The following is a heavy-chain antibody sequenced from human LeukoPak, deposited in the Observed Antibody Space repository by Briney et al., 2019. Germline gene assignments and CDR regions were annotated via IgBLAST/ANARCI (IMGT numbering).Heavy chain of an antibody. CDR1: GFTFSSYS. D-gene: IGHD2-2*02. CDR2: ISSSSSYI. J-gene: IGHJ6*02. CDR3: ARDSIVVVPAAIDPPYYYYGMDV. Sequence: GGSLRLSCAASGFTFSSYSMNWVRQAPGKGLEWVSSISSSSSYIYYADSVKGRFTISRDNAKNSLYLQMNRLRAEDTAVYYCARDSIVVVPAAIDPPYYYYGMDVWGQGTTVTVSS. V-gene: IGHV3-21*01.